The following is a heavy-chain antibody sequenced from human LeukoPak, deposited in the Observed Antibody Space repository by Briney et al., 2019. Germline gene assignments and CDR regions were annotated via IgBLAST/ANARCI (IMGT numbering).Heavy chain of an antibody. Sequence: GGSLRLSCTASGFTLGSHDMHWVRQIPGQGLEWVAAVSSGFHAFFADSMQGRFTVSREDARNSLYLQMNSLKAGDTAVYYCVREARGYHYTYFDYWGQGTLVTVSS. CDR1: GFTLGSHD. V-gene: IGHV3-13*01. CDR2: VSSGFHA. J-gene: IGHJ4*02. CDR3: VREARGYHYTYFDY. D-gene: IGHD5-18*01.